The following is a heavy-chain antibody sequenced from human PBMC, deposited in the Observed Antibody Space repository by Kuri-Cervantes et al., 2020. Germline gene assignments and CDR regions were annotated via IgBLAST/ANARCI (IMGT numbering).Heavy chain of an antibody. CDR1: GFTVSSNY. J-gene: IGHJ4*02. CDR2: IYSGGST. Sequence: GESLKISCAASGFTVSSNYMSWVRQAPGKGLEWVSVIYSGGSTYYADSVKGRFTISRDNSKNTLYLQMNSLRAEDTAVYYCARGDGYNYVGFDYWGQGTLVTCSS. V-gene: IGHV3-53*01. CDR3: ARGDGYNYVGFDY. D-gene: IGHD5-24*01.